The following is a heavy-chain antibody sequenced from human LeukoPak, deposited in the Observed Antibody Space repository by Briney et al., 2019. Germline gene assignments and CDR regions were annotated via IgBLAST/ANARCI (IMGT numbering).Heavy chain of an antibody. J-gene: IGHJ4*02. CDR3: ATYYVNGAGRGH. CDR2: NMNT. CDR1: GASVSSGDHH. V-gene: IGHV4-61*08. Sequence: PSGTLCLTCIVSGASVSSGDHHWSWIRQAPGTGLEWIGHNMNTYYNPSLKSRVTISIDTSKNQFSLMLSTVTAADTAIYYCATYYVNGAGRGHWGPGTLVTVSS. D-gene: IGHD2-8*01.